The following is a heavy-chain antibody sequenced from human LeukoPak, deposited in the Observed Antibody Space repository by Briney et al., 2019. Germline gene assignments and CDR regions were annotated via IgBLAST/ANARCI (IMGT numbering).Heavy chain of an antibody. CDR1: GFTFDDYA. J-gene: IGHJ4*02. V-gene: IGHV3-9*01. Sequence: GRSLRLSCAASGFTFDDYAMHWVRQVPGKGLEWVSGISWNSGSIVYADSVKGRFTISRDNAKNSLYLQMNSLRPEDTALYYCAKDQLHVVVIAASFDYWSQGTLVTVSS. CDR3: AKDQLHVVVIAASFDY. D-gene: IGHD2-15*01. CDR2: ISWNSGSI.